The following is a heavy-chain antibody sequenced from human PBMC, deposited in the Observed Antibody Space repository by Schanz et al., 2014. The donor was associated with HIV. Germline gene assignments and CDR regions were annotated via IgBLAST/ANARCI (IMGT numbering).Heavy chain of an antibody. J-gene: IGHJ6*02. Sequence: EVQLLESGGGLVQPGGSLRLSCAASTFTFNNYDMSWVRQAPGKGLEWIATFGVSGTTTNYADSVKGRFTISRDNSKNTLYLQMNSLRAEDTAVYHCAKVARWDYYNMDVWGQGTTVTVSS. CDR3: AKVARWDYYNMDV. CDR1: TFTFNNYD. V-gene: IGHV3-23*01. CDR2: FGVSGTTT.